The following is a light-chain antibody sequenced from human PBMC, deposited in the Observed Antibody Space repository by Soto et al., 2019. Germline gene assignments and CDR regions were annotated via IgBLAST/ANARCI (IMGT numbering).Light chain of an antibody. J-gene: IGLJ1*01. CDR3: SSYTSSSTLHV. CDR2: DVS. V-gene: IGLV2-14*01. Sequence: QSVLTQPASVSGSPGQSITISCTGTSSDVGGYNYVSWYQQHPGKAPKLMIYDVSNRPSGVSNRFSGSKSGNTASLTISGLQAEDEADYNCSSYTSSSTLHVFGSGTKDT. CDR1: SSDVGGYNY.